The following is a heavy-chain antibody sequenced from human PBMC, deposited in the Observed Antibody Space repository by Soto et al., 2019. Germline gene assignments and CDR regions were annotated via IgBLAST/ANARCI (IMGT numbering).Heavy chain of an antibody. CDR3: VRRAITATTKWGAFDV. CDR1: GFTFSSFV. J-gene: IGHJ3*01. V-gene: IGHV3-23*01. Sequence: EVQLLESGGGLVQPGGSLRLSCAASGFTFSSFVMNWVRQAPGKGLEWVSTISPGADVSHYTDSVKGRFTISRDNSRRTLHLQMDSLRVEDAAVCFCVRRAITATTKWGAFDVWGQGTAVTVSS. CDR2: ISPGADVS. D-gene: IGHD1-20*01.